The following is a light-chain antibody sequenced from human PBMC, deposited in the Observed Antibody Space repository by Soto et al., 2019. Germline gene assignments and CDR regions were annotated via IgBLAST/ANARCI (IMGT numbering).Light chain of an antibody. Sequence: QSVLTQPPSVSGAPGQRVTISCTGSSSNIGANYDVHWYQQRPGTAPKLLIFGNSNRPSGVPDRFSGSKSGTSATLGITGFQTGDEADYYCGSWDSSLSAYVFGTGTKLTVL. J-gene: IGLJ1*01. CDR2: GNS. CDR3: GSWDSSLSAYV. CDR1: SSNIGANYD. V-gene: IGLV1-40*01.